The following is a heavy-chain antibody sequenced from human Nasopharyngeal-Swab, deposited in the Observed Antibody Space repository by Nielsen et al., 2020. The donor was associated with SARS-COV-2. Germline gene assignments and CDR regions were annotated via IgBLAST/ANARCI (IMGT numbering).Heavy chain of an antibody. CDR1: GFTFSNYG. V-gene: IGHV3-30*18. Sequence: GESLKISCVASGFTFSNYGIHWVRQAPGKGLEWVAMKSYDGSNEYYADSVKGRFIISKDSSKNTLYLQMNSLRAEDTAVYYCAKERFYSGSGKYPRDFDYWGQGALVSVSS. CDR3: AKERFYSGSGKYPRDFDY. D-gene: IGHD3-10*01. J-gene: IGHJ4*02. CDR2: KSYDGSNE.